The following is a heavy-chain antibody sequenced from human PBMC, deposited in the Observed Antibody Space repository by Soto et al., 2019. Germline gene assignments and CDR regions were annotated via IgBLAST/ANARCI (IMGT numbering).Heavy chain of an antibody. CDR2: ISGSGLIT. CDR1: GFTFSSYA. CDR3: VKDRGCTTSVCHVVYPDQNYHGMDV. J-gene: IGHJ6*02. D-gene: IGHD2-8*01. V-gene: IGHV3-23*01. Sequence: EMQLLGSGGGSAQPGGSLRLSCVASGFTFSSYALNWVRQAPGKGLEWVSSISGSGLITDYADSVKGRFTISKDKSKDTLYLQMDSLRAEDTAVYYCVKDRGCTTSVCHVVYPDQNYHGMDVWGQGTTVTVSS.